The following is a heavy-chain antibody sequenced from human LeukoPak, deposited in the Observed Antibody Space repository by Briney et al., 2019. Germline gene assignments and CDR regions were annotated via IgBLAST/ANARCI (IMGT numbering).Heavy chain of an antibody. V-gene: IGHV3-23*01. Sequence: GGSLRLSCAASGFTFSSYAMSWVRQAPGKGLEWVSGVSGSCGRRYYADSVKGRFTTSRDNSKNTLSLQMHSLRAEDTAVYYCAKFCGGSTSCYLIDYWGQGTLVTVSS. CDR3: AKFCGGSTSCYLIDY. CDR1: GFTFSSYA. J-gene: IGHJ4*02. D-gene: IGHD2-2*01. CDR2: VSGSCGRR.